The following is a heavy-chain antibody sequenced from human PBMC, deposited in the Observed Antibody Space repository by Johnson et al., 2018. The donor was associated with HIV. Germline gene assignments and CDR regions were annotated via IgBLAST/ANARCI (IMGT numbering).Heavy chain of an antibody. CDR3: AKGRGYDYDALDF. D-gene: IGHD5-12*01. Sequence: VQLVESGGGLVQPGGSLRLSCTASGFTFSDFRMSWVRQAPGKGLEWVSAISGTGGTTYYADSVRGRFSISRDKSKDTLYLQMSSLRAEDTAVYYCAKGRGYDYDALDFWGQGTMVTVSS. J-gene: IGHJ3*01. CDR1: GFTFSDFR. V-gene: IGHV3-23*04. CDR2: ISGTGGTT.